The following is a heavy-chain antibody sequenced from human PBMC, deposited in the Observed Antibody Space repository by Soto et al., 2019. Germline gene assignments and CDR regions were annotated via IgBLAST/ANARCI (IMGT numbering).Heavy chain of an antibody. CDR1: GYTFTSYA. V-gene: IGHV1-3*04. D-gene: IGHD2-2*01. CDR3: ARDRGGVVVPAADPLHRLLPSDY. Sequence: GASVKVSCKASGYTFTSYAMHWVRQAPGQRIEWMRWINTGNGNTKYAQKLQGRVTMTTDTSTSTAYMELRSLRSDDTAVYYCARDRGGVVVPAADPLHRLLPSDYWGQGTLVTVSS. CDR2: INTGNGNT. J-gene: IGHJ4*02.